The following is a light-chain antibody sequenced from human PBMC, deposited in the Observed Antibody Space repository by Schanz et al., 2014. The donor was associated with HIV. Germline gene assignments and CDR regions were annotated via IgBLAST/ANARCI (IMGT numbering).Light chain of an antibody. CDR3: LSYDRSLSGPYL. Sequence: QPVLTQPPSVSGAPGQRVTISCTGSRSNIGAGYDVHWYQHLPGTAPKLLIYGNTNRPSGVPDRFSGSKSGTAASLAISGLQAEDEADYYCLSYDRSLSGPYLFGTGTKLTVL. J-gene: IGLJ1*01. V-gene: IGLV1-40*01. CDR1: RSNIGAGYD. CDR2: GNT.